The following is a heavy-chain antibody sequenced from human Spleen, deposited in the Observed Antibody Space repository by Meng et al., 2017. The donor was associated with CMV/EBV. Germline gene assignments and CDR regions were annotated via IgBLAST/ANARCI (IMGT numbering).Heavy chain of an antibody. CDR3: VRDHWRDFDY. CDR2: INDDGSEK. Sequence: VSCAVSGLTFSSSWMPWVRQVPGKWLEWVANINDDGSEKYYVDSLRGRFTISRDNAKNSLFLQMNSLRADDTAVYYCVRDHWRDFDYWGQGSLVTVSS. J-gene: IGHJ4*02. V-gene: IGHV3-7*01. D-gene: IGHD1-1*01. CDR1: GLTFSSSW.